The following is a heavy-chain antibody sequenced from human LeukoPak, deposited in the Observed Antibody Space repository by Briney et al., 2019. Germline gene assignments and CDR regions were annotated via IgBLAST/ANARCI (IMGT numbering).Heavy chain of an antibody. D-gene: IGHD4-11*01. J-gene: IGHJ6*03. V-gene: IGHV4-34*01. CDR3: ARGKDSNYYYYYKDV. Sequence: PSETLSLTCAVYGGSFSGYYWSWIRQPPGKGLEWIGEINHSGSTNYNPSLKSRVTISVDTSKNQFSLKLSSVTAADTAVYYCARGKDSNYYYYYKDVWGKGTTVTVSS. CDR1: GGSFSGYY. CDR2: INHSGST.